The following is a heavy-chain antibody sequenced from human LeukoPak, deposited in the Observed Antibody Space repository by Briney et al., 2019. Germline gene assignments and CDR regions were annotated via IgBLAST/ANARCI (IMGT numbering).Heavy chain of an antibody. CDR2: IYPGDSDT. CDR3: ARRHPFPSGAFGI. Sequence: GGSLKIPCKGSGYSFTSYWIGWVRQMPGKGLEGMGIIYPGDSDTRYSPSFQGQVTISADKSISTAYLQWSSLKASDTAMYYCARRHPFPSGAFGIWGQGTMVTVSS. V-gene: IGHV5-51*01. CDR1: GYSFTSYW. J-gene: IGHJ3*02. D-gene: IGHD3-10*01.